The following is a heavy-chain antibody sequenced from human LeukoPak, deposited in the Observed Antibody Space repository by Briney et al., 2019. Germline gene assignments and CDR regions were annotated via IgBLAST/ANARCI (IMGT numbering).Heavy chain of an antibody. Sequence: ASVKVSCKASGYTFTGYYMHWVRQAPGQGLEWMGWINPISGGTNYAQKFQGRVTMTRDTSISTAYMELSRLRSDDTAVYYCARATAGCSSTSCSTSGYWGQGTLVTVSS. CDR3: ARATAGCSSTSCSTSGY. V-gene: IGHV1-2*02. CDR2: INPISGGT. D-gene: IGHD2-2*01. CDR1: GYTFTGYY. J-gene: IGHJ4*02.